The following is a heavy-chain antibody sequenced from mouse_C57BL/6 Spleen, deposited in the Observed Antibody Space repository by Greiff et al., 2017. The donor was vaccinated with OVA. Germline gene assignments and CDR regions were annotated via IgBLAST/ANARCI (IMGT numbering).Heavy chain of an antibody. CDR2: IDPETGGP. CDR3: TRRIYYGNVGASSGAMDY. D-gene: IGHD2-1*01. J-gene: IGHJ4*01. CDR1: GYTFTDYE. V-gene: IGHV1-15*01. Sequence: QVQLKESGAELVRPGASVTLSCKASGYTFTDYEMHWVKQTPVHGLEWIGAIDPETGGPAYNQKFKGKAILTADKSSSTAYMELRSLTAEDSAVYYCTRRIYYGNVGASSGAMDYGGQGTSVTVSS.